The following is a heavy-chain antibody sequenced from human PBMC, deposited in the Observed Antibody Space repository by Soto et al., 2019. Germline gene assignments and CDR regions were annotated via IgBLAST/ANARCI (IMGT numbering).Heavy chain of an antibody. CDR3: ARDREDDSSGYYYPHYYGMDV. CDR1: GFTFSSYW. D-gene: IGHD3-22*01. V-gene: IGHV3-7*03. CDR2: IKQDGSEK. J-gene: IGHJ6*04. Sequence: EVQLVESGGGLVQPGGSLRLSCAASGFTFSSYWMSWVRQAPGKGLEWVANIKQDGSEKYYVDSVKGRFTISRDNAKNSLYLQMNSLRAEDTAVYYCARDREDDSSGYYYPHYYGMDVWGKVNTVTVAS.